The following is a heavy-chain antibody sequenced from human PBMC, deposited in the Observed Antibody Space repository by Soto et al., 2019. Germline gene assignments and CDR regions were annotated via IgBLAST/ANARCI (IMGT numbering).Heavy chain of an antibody. CDR3: ARGSFLRYYYDSSGYFPNYFDY. V-gene: IGHV3-30-3*01. Sequence: GGSLRLSCAASGFTFSSYAMHWVRQAPGKGLEWVTVISYDGSNKYYADSVKGRFTISRDNSKNTLYLQMNSLRAEDTAVYYCARGSFLRYYYDSSGYFPNYFDYWGQGTLVTVSS. CDR1: GFTFSSYA. D-gene: IGHD3-22*01. CDR2: ISYDGSNK. J-gene: IGHJ4*02.